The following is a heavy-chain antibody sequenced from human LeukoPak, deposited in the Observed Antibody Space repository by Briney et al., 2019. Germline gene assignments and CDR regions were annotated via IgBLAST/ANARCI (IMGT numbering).Heavy chain of an antibody. CDR2: IYSGGST. V-gene: IGHV3-66*02. Sequence: GGSLRLSCAASGFTVSSNYMSWVRQAPGKGLEWVSVIYSGGSTYYADSVKGRFTISRDNSKNTLYLQMNSLRAEDTAVYYCARDNEVRGVIYYFDYWGQGTLVTVSS. J-gene: IGHJ4*02. CDR1: GFTVSSNY. D-gene: IGHD3-10*01. CDR3: ARDNEVRGVIYYFDY.